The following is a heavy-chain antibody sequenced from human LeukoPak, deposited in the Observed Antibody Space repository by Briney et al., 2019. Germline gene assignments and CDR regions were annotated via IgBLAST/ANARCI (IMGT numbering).Heavy chain of an antibody. D-gene: IGHD3-22*01. CDR3: ARAYYDSSGAFDI. V-gene: IGHV3-7*01. CDR1: GFTFSSYW. J-gene: IGHJ3*02. Sequence: GGSLRLSCAASGFTFSSYWMSWARQAPGKGLEWVANIKQDGSEKYYVDSVKGRFTISRDNAKNSLYLQMNSLRAEDTAVYYCARAYYDSSGAFDIWGQGTMVTVSS. CDR2: IKQDGSEK.